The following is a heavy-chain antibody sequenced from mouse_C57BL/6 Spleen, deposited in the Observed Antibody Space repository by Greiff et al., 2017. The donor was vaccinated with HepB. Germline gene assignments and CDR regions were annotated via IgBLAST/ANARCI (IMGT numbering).Heavy chain of an antibody. V-gene: IGHV5-12*01. D-gene: IGHD2-4*01. J-gene: IGHJ2*01. CDR3: ARGGDYDDTFDY. Sequence: DVKLVESGGGLVQPGGSLKLSCAASGFTFSDYYMYWVRQTPEKRLEWVAYISNGGGSTYYPDTVKGRFTISRDNAKNTLYLQMSRLKSEDTAMYCCARGGDYDDTFDYWGQGTTLTVSS. CDR2: ISNGGGST. CDR1: GFTFSDYY.